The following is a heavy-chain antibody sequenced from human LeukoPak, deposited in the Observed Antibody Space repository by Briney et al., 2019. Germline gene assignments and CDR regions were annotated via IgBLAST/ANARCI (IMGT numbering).Heavy chain of an antibody. CDR3: ARDSSPLGWFDP. Sequence: PSETLSLTCTVSGGSISSYYWNWIRQPPGKGLEWIGYIYYSGRTNYHPSLKSRLTISIDTSKNQFSLKLSSVTAADTAVYYCARDSSPLGWFDPWGQGTLVTVSS. CDR2: IYYSGRT. V-gene: IGHV4-59*01. D-gene: IGHD6-19*01. CDR1: GGSISSYY. J-gene: IGHJ5*02.